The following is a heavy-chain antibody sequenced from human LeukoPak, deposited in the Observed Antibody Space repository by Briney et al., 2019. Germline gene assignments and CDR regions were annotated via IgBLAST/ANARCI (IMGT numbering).Heavy chain of an antibody. V-gene: IGHV4-4*07. CDR2: IYTSGST. D-gene: IGHD2-2*01. J-gene: IGHJ3*02. Sequence: SETLSLTCTVSGGSISSYYWSWIRQPAGKGLVWIGRIYTSGSTNYNPSLKSRVTMSVDTSKNQFSLKLSSVTAADTAVYYCAREAPALVREAFDIWGQGTMVTVSS. CDR1: GGSISSYY. CDR3: AREAPALVREAFDI.